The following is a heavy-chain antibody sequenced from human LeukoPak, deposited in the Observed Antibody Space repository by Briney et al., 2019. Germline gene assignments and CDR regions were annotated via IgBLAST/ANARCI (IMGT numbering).Heavy chain of an antibody. CDR1: GYTLTELS. D-gene: IGHD3-22*01. CDR2: FDPEKGET. V-gene: IGHV1-24*01. J-gene: IGHJ4*02. Sequence: ASVKVSCKVSGYTLTELSMHWVRQAPGKGFEWMGRFDPEKGETIYAQKFQGRVTMTEDTSTDTAYMELSSLRSEDTAVYYCATEGYYDSSGYYSDYWGQGTLVTVSS. CDR3: ATEGYYDSSGYYSDY.